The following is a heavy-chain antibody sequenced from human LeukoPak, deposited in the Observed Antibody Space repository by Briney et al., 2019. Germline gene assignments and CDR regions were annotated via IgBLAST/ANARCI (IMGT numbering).Heavy chain of an antibody. J-gene: IGHJ4*02. CDR2: INPNSGGT. CDR3: ARERYSGLLYYLDS. Sequence: GASVKVSCKASGYTFTGYYLHWVRQAPGQGLEWMGWINPNSGGTNSAQKFQGRVTMTRDTSITTAYMEMSRLRYDDTAVYYCARERYSGLLYYLDSWGQGTLVTVSS. CDR1: GYTFTGYY. D-gene: IGHD5-12*01. V-gene: IGHV1-2*02.